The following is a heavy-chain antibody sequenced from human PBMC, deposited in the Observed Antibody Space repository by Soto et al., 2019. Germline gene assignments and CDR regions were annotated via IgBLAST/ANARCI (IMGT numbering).Heavy chain of an antibody. CDR2: TYYRSKWYN. V-gene: IGHV6-1*01. CDR1: GDSVSSNSAA. CDR3: ERASDYDFWSGYFNGYYGMDV. Sequence: SQTLSLTCAISGDSVSSNSAAWNWIRQSPSRGLEWLGRTYYRSKWYNDYAVSVKSRITINPDTSKNQFSLQLNSVTPEDTAVYYCERASDYDFWSGYFNGYYGMDVWGQGTTVTVSS. D-gene: IGHD3-3*01. J-gene: IGHJ6*02.